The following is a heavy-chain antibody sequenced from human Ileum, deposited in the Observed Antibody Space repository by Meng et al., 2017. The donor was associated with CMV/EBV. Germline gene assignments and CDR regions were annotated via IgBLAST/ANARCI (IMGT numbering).Heavy chain of an antibody. D-gene: IGHD4-11*01. CDR3: ARGGASSKYFDS. J-gene: IGHJ4*02. CDR2: ANDSGST. CDR1: GGSISSYY. Sequence: GSLRLPCIVSGGSISSYYWSWIRQPPGKGLEWIGWANDSGSTNYNPSLESRVAVSVDTSKNHFSLTLASVTAADTGMYYCARGGASSKYFDSWGQGTLVTVSS. V-gene: IGHV4-59*01.